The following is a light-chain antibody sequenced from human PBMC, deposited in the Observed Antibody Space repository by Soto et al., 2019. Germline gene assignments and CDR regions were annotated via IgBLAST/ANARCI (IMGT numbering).Light chain of an antibody. CDR1: QSVSSN. CDR2: GAS. Sequence: EILMTQSPATLSVSPGERATVSCRASQSVSSNLAWYQQKPGQAPRLLIYGASTRATGIPARFSGSGSGTEFTLTISSLQSEDFAVYYCQQYSNWPSWTFGQGTKVEI. V-gene: IGKV3-15*01. CDR3: QQYSNWPSWT. J-gene: IGKJ1*01.